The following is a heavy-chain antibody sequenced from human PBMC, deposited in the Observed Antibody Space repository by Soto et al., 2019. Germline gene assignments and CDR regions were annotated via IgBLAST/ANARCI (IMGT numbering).Heavy chain of an antibody. Sequence: QVQLVQSGAEVKKPGASVKVSCKASGYTFTSYGISWVRQAPGQGLEWMGWISAYNGNTNYAQKLQGRVTMTTDTSTSTAYMDLRTLRSDDMAVYYCAREYCSRTSCYYYYSMDVCAHGTTVTVSS. CDR3: AREYCSRTSCYYYYSMDV. J-gene: IGHJ6*02. CDR1: GYTFTSYG. V-gene: IGHV1-18*03. D-gene: IGHD2-2*01. CDR2: ISAYNGNT.